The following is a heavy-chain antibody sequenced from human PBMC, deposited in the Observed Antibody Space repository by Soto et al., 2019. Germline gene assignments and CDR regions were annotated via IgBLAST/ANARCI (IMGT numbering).Heavy chain of an antibody. J-gene: IGHJ5*02. CDR3: ARDPSLGYCSSTSCSNWFDP. V-gene: IGHV3-11*01. D-gene: IGHD2-2*01. CDR1: GFTFSDYY. Sequence: QVQLVESGGGLVKPGGSLRLSCAASGFTFSDYYMSWIRQAPGKGLEWVSYISSSGSTIYYADSVKGRFTISRDNAKNSLYLQMNSLRAEDTAVYYCARDPSLGYCSSTSCSNWFDPWGQGTLVTVSS. CDR2: ISSSGSTI.